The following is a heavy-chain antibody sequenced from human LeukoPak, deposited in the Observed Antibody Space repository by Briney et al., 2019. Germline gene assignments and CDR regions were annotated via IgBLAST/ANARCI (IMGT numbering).Heavy chain of an antibody. Sequence: GRSLRLSCAASGFTFSSYGMHWVRQAPGKGLEWVAVIWYDGSNKYYADSVKGRFTISRDNSKNTLYLQMNSLRAEDTAVYYCVRARLRNVLLGGYWGQGTLVTVSS. CDR1: GFTFSSYG. CDR3: VRARLRNVLLGGY. J-gene: IGHJ4*02. D-gene: IGHD3-10*01. V-gene: IGHV3-33*01. CDR2: IWYDGSNK.